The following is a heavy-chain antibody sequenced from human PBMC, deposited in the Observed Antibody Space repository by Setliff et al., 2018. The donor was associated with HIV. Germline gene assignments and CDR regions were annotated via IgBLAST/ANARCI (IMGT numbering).Heavy chain of an antibody. CDR1: GGSFSGYY. V-gene: IGHV4-34*01. CDR3: NIYYYYYMDV. J-gene: IGHJ6*03. Sequence: SETLSLTCAVYGGSFSGYYWSWIRQPPGKGLEWIGEINHSGSTNYNPSLTSRVTISVDTSKNQFSLKLSSVTAADTAVYYCNIYYYYYMDVWGKGTTVT. CDR2: INHSGST.